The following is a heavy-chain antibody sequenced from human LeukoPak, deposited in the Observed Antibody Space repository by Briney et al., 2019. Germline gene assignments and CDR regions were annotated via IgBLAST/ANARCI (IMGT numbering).Heavy chain of an antibody. J-gene: IGHJ4*02. CDR2: IYYSGST. CDR3: ARHLAAIDY. V-gene: IGHV4-39*01. D-gene: IGHD6-25*01. CDR1: GFTFSSYSMN. Sequence: GSLRLSCAASGFTFSSYSMNWVRQPPGKGLEWIGSIYYSGSTYYNPSLKSRVTISVDTSKNQFSLKLSSVTAADTAVYYCARHLAAIDYWGQGTLVTVSS.